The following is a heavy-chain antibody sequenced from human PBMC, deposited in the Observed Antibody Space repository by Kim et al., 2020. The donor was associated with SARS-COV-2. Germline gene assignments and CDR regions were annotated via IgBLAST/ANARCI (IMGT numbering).Heavy chain of an antibody. CDR1: GYTLTELS. D-gene: IGHD3-10*01. J-gene: IGHJ5*02. CDR2: FDPEDGET. V-gene: IGHV1-24*01. CDR3: ATLSRITMVRGSIGNWFDP. Sequence: ASVKVSCKVSGYTLTELSMHWVRQAPGKGLEWMRGFDPEDGETIYAQKFQGRVTMTEDTSTDTAYMELSSLRSEDTAVYYCATLSRITMVRGSIGNWFDPWGQGTLVTVSS.